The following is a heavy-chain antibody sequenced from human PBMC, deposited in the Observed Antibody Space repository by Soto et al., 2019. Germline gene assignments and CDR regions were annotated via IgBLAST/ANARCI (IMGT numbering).Heavy chain of an antibody. J-gene: IGHJ4*02. CDR1: GFTFSSYA. Sequence: EVQLLESGGGLVQPGGSLRLSCAASGFTFSSYAMSWVRQAPGKGLEWVSGISGSDGSTYYADSVKGRVTISRDNSKNTLYLQMNSLRAEDTAVYYCAKDSSYPAAEPDYWGQGTLVTVSS. CDR3: AKDSSYPAAEPDY. V-gene: IGHV3-23*01. D-gene: IGHD2-2*01. CDR2: ISGSDGST.